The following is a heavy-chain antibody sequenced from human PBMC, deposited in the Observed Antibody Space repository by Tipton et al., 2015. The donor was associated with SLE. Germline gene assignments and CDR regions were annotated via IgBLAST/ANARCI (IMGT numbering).Heavy chain of an antibody. CDR3: ARRRESSSSLDY. V-gene: IGHV4-39*07. D-gene: IGHD6-6*01. CDR2: IYYSGST. CDR1: GGSISSYY. J-gene: IGHJ4*02. Sequence: TLSLTCTVSGGSISSYYWSWIRQPPGKGLEWIGSIYYSGSTYYNPSLKSRVTISVDTSKNQFSLKLSSVTAADTAVYYCARRRESSSSLDYWGQGTLVTVSS.